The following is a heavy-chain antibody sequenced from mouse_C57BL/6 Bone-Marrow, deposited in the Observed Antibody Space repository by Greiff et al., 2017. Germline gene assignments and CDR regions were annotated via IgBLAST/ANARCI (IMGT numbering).Heavy chain of an antibody. CDR3: SRQVTTVLATKYFDV. D-gene: IGHD1-1*01. CDR1: GFTFSRYT. V-gene: IGHV5-9*01. J-gene: IGHJ1*03. CDR2: ISGGGGNT. Sequence: EVPGVESGGGLVKPGGSLKLSCAASGFTFSRYTLSWVRQTPEKRLQWVAAISGGGGNTYYPDSVKGRFTISRDNDKNILYLQMSSLRSEDTALYYCSRQVTTVLATKYFDVWGTGTTVTVAS.